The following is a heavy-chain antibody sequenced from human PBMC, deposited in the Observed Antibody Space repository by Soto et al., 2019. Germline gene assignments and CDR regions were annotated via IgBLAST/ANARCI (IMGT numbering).Heavy chain of an antibody. CDR3: ARPLYGSGSVWFDP. D-gene: IGHD3-10*01. CDR1: GFTFSGYW. V-gene: IGHV3-7*03. J-gene: IGHJ5*02. CDR2: IKEDGSEK. Sequence: LRLSCSASGFTFSGYWMTWVRQAPGKGLEWVANIKEDGSEKYYVDSVKGRFTISRDNPKNSLYLQMNSLRADDTAVYYCARPLYGSGSVWFDPWGQGTLVTVSS.